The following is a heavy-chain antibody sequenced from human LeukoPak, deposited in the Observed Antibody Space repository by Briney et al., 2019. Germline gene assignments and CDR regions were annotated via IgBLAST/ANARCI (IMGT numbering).Heavy chain of an antibody. V-gene: IGHV4-34*01. CDR1: GGSFSGYY. CDR2: INHSGST. J-gene: IGHJ5*02. D-gene: IGHD3-3*01. CDR3: ARDTPIRFLEWHRRLEENNWFDP. Sequence: PSETLSLTCAVYGGSFSGYYWSWIRQPPGKGLEWIGEINHSGSTNYNPSLKSRVTISVDTSKNQFSLKLSSVTAADTAVYYCARDTPIRFLEWHRRLEENNWFDPWGQGTLVTVSS.